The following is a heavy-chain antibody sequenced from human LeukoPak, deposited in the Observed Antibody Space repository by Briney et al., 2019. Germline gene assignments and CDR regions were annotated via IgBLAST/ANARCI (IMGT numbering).Heavy chain of an antibody. V-gene: IGHV4-59*01. CDR1: GGSISSYY. J-gene: IGHJ4*02. Sequence: SETLSLTCTVSGGSISSYYWSWIRQPPGKGLEWIGYIYYSGSTNYNPSLKSRVTISVDTSKNQFSLKLSSVTAADTAVYYCAARGPTVTIDYWGQGTLVTVSS. D-gene: IGHD4-17*01. CDR2: IYYSGST. CDR3: AARGPTVTIDY.